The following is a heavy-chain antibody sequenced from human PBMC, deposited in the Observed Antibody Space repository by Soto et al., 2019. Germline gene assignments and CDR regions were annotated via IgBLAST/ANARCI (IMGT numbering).Heavy chain of an antibody. CDR2: ISGSGGST. V-gene: IGHV3-23*01. Sequence: GGSLRLSCAASGFTFSSYAMSWVRQAPGKGLEWVSAISGSGGSTYYADSVKGRFTISRDNSKNTLYLQMNSLRAEDTAVYYCAKGGTTDYYYYYYMEVWGKGTTVTVSS. J-gene: IGHJ6*03. CDR1: GFTFSSYA. D-gene: IGHD1-1*01. CDR3: AKGGTTDYYYYYYMEV.